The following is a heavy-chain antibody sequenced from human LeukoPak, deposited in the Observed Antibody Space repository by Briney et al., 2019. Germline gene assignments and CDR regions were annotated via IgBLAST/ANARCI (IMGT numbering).Heavy chain of an antibody. CDR1: VGSVSSGSYY. CDR3: ASIKVAVAGSGA. CDR2: IYYSGST. J-gene: IGHJ4*02. V-gene: IGHV4-61*01. D-gene: IGHD6-19*01. Sequence: SETLSLTCTVSVGSVSSGSYYWSWIRQPPGKGLEWIGYIYYSGSTNYNPSLKSRVTISVDTSKNQFSLKLSSVTAADTAVYYCASIKVAVAGSGAWGQGTLVTVSS.